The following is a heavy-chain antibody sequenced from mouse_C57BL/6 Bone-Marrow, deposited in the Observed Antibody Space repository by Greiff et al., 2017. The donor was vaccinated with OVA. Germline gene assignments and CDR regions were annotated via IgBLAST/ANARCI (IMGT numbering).Heavy chain of an antibody. CDR1: GFTFSSYG. J-gene: IGHJ2*01. CDR3: ARHDYYGSSYYYFDY. D-gene: IGHD1-1*01. V-gene: IGHV5-6*01. Sequence: EVQGVESGGDLVKPGGSLKLSCAASGFTFSSYGMSWVRQTPDKRLEWVATISSGGSYTYYPDSVKGRFTISRDNAKNTRYLQMSSLKSEDTAMYYCARHDYYGSSYYYFDYWGQGTTLTVSS. CDR2: ISSGGSYT.